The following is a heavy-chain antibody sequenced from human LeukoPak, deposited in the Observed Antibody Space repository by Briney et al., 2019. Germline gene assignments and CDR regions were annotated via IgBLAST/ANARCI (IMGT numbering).Heavy chain of an antibody. J-gene: IGHJ5*02. CDR3: ARGVAALGWFDP. V-gene: IGHV3-74*01. CDR2: INSEGSST. Sequence: GGSLRLSCAASGFTFSSYAMSWVRQAPGKGLVWVSRINSEGSSTSYADSVKGRFTISRDNAKNTLYLQMNSLRVEDTAVYYCARGVAALGWFDPWGQGTLVTVSS. CDR1: GFTFSSYA. D-gene: IGHD2-15*01.